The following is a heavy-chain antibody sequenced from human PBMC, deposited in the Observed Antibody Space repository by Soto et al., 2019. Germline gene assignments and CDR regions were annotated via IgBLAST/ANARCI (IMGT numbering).Heavy chain of an antibody. CDR2: IKSKTDGGTT. CDR3: TTEYSNYVSYFDY. V-gene: IGHV3-15*01. D-gene: IGHD4-4*01. Sequence: GGSLRLSCAASGFTFSNAWMSWVRQPPGKGLEWVGRIKSKTDGGTTDYAAPVKGRFTISRDDSKNTLYLQMNSLKTEDTAVYYCTTEYSNYVSYFDYWGQGTLVTVSS. J-gene: IGHJ4*02. CDR1: GFTFSNAW.